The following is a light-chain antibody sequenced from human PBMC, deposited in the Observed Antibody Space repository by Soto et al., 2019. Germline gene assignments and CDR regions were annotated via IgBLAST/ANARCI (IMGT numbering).Light chain of an antibody. J-gene: IGLJ1*01. CDR2: RNN. V-gene: IGLV1-47*01. CDR1: RSNIGRNF. CDR3: AVWDETLIEV. Sequence: QSVLTQPPSVSGTPGQRVSISCSGSRSNIGRNFVYWYQHLPGTAPKLLIQRNNERPSGVPDRFSGSKSGTSVSLAISGLRSEDEADYFCAVWDETLIEVFGTGTKVTVL.